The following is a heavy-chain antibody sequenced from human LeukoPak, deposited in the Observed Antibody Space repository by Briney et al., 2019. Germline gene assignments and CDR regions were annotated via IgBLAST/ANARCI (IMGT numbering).Heavy chain of an antibody. CDR3: AGGGSSAHFDY. CDR2: TYYSGST. V-gene: IGHV4-39*01. Sequence: PSETLSLTCTVSGGSISSSSYYWGWIRQPPGKGLEWIGSTYYSGSTYYNPSLKSRVTISVDTSKNQFSLKLSSVTAADTAVYYCAGGGSSAHFDYWGQGTLVTVSS. D-gene: IGHD6-6*01. CDR1: GGSISSSSYY. J-gene: IGHJ4*02.